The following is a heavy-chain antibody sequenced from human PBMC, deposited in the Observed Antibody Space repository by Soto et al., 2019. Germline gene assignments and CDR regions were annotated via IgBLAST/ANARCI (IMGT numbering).Heavy chain of an antibody. CDR3: ATEGKARENWFAP. D-gene: IGHD1-26*01. CDR1: GFTFSDYY. J-gene: IGHJ5*02. Sequence: QVQLVESGGGLVKPGGSLRLSCAASGFTFSDYYMSWIRQAPGKGLEWVSYISSSSSYTNYADSVKGRFTISRDNAKNPLYLQMNSLRAEDTAVYYCATEGKARENWFAPWGQGTLVTVSS. CDR2: ISSSSSYT. V-gene: IGHV3-11*06.